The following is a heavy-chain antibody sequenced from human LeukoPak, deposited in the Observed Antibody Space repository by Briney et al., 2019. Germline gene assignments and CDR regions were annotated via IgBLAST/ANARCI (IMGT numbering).Heavy chain of an antibody. CDR3: AKEQGSSGYYFDY. D-gene: IGHD3-22*01. CDR2: ISGSGGST. V-gene: IGHV3-23*01. J-gene: IGHJ4*02. CDR1: VFTFSSYG. Sequence: PGGSLRLSCAASVFTFSSYGMSWVRQAPGKGLEWVSAISGSGGSTYYADSVKGRFTISRDNSKNTLYLQMNSLRAEDTAVYYCAKEQGSSGYYFDYWGQGTLVTVSS.